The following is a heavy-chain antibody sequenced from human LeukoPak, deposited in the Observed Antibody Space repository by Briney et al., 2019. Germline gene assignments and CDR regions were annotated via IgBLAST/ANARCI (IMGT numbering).Heavy chain of an antibody. CDR1: GGSISNFY. J-gene: IGHJ4*02. D-gene: IGHD6-19*01. V-gene: IGHV4-59*01. Sequence: PSETLSLTCTVSGGSISNFYWSWIRQPPGKGLEWIGYIYYSGSTYYNPSLKSRVTISVDTSKNQFSLKVSSVTAADTAMYYCARTGSSSGWANYFDYWGQGALVTVSS. CDR2: IYYSGST. CDR3: ARTGSSSGWANYFDY.